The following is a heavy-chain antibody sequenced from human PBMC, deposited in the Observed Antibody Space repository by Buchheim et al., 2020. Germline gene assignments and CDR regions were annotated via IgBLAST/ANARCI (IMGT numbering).Heavy chain of an antibody. Sequence: QVQLVESGGGLVKPGGSLRLSCAGSGFTFSDYYMNWIRQAPGKGLEWVAYMWNKDSSTYYADSVKGRFTISRDNAKNSLYLQMNGLRAEDTAIYYCARDLRGYSYGLPRYGLDVWGQGTT. J-gene: IGHJ6*02. CDR3: ARDLRGYSYGLPRYGLDV. D-gene: IGHD5-18*01. CDR2: MWNKDSST. CDR1: GFTFSDYY. V-gene: IGHV3-11*01.